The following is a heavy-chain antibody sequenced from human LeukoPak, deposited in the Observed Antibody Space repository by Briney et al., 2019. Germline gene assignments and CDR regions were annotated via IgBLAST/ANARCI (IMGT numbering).Heavy chain of an antibody. CDR1: GYTFTSYG. CDR2: MNPNSGNT. CDR3: AIGKLASRRGSWFDP. V-gene: IGHV1-8*02. Sequence: ASVKVSCKASGYTFTSYGISWVRQATGQGLEWVGWMNPNSGNTGYAQKFQGRVTMTRDTSISAAYMDLSSLTSDDTAVYYCAIGKLASRRGSWFDPWGQGTLVTVSS. D-gene: IGHD6-6*01. J-gene: IGHJ5*02.